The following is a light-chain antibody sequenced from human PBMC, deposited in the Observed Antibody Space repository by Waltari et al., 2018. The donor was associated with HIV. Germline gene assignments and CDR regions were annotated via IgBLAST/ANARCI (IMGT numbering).Light chain of an antibody. CDR2: EVS. CDR3: SSYAGSNNRWV. CDR1: SSDVGGYNY. Sequence: QSALTQPPSASGSPGQSVTISCTGTSSDVGGYNYVSWYQQHPGKAPKLMIYEVSKRPSGVPDRFSCSKSGSTASLTVSGLQAEDEADYYCSSYAGSNNRWVFGGGTKLTVL. V-gene: IGLV2-8*01. J-gene: IGLJ3*02.